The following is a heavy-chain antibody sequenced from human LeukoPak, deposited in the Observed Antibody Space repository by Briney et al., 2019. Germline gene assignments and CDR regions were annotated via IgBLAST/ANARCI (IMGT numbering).Heavy chain of an antibody. V-gene: IGHV1-2*02. CDR3: AGVAGFYWNSDSFDY. CDR2: INPNSGGT. Sequence: GASVKVSCKASGYTFTGYYMHWVRQAPGQGLEWMGWINPNSGGTNYAQKVQGRVTMTTDTSTKTAYMELRSLGSDDTAVYYCAGVAGFYWNSDSFDYWGQGTQVTVSS. CDR1: GYTFTGYY. D-gene: IGHD1-7*01. J-gene: IGHJ4*02.